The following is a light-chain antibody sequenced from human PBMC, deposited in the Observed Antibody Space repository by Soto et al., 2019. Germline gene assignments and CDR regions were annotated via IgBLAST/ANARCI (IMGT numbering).Light chain of an antibody. CDR2: DVS. Sequence: QSALTQPRSVSGSPGQSVTIPCTGTSSDVGGYNYVSWYQQYPGKAPKLMIYDVSKRPSGVPDRFSGSKSGNTASLTISGLQAEDEADYHCCSYAGTSWVFGGGTKLTVL. J-gene: IGLJ3*02. CDR1: SSDVGGYNY. V-gene: IGLV2-11*01. CDR3: CSYAGTSWV.